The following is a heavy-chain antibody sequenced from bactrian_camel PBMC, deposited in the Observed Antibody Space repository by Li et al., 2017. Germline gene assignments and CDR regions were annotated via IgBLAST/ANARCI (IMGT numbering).Heavy chain of an antibody. D-gene: IGHD6*01. Sequence: VQLVESGGGLVQPGDSLRLSCAVSGFTSSRAYMSWVRQAPGKGLEWVASIHSGGSATYTYYADAVKGRFTVSRDNTKNTLYLQLNSLKIEDTAMYFCACDGGSWSGWGQGTQVTVS. CDR1: GFTSSRAY. J-gene: IGHJ4*01. V-gene: IGHV3S7*01. CDR3: ACDGGSWSG. CDR2: IHSGGSATYT.